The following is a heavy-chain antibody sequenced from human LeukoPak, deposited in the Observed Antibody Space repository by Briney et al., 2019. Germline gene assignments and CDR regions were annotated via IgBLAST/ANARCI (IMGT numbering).Heavy chain of an antibody. CDR1: GYTFTSYY. V-gene: IGHV1-46*01. Sequence: ASVKVSCKASGYTFTSYYMHWVRQAPGQGLEWMGIVNPSGGSTTYAQKFQGRVTMTRDTPTSTVYMELSSLRSEDTAVYYCARGRRIAVAGYYFDYWGQGTLVTVSS. J-gene: IGHJ4*02. D-gene: IGHD6-19*01. CDR2: VNPSGGST. CDR3: ARGRRIAVAGYYFDY.